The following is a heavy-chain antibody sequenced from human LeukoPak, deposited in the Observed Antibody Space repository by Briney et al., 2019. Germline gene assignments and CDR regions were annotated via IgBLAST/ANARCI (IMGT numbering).Heavy chain of an antibody. CDR2: ISYDGSNK. CDR3: AKGSGYASY. CDR1: GFTFSSYG. Sequence: PGRSLRLSCAASGFTFSSYGMHWVRQAPGKGLEWVAVISYDGSNKYYADSVKGRFTISRDNSKNTLYLQMNSLRPEDTAVYYCAKGSGYASYWGQGTLVTVSS. V-gene: IGHV3-30*18. J-gene: IGHJ4*02. D-gene: IGHD5-12*01.